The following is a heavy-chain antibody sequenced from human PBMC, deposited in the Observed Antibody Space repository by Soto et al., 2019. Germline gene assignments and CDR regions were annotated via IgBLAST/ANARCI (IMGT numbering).Heavy chain of an antibody. D-gene: IGHD6-13*01. CDR1: GFTFSSYG. V-gene: IGHV3-33*01. CDR2: IWYDGSNK. CDR3: AREMEAAGYYYYYGMDV. Sequence: GGSLRLSCAASGFTFSSYGMHWVRQAPGKGLEWVAVIWYDGSNKYYADSVKGRFTISRDNSKNTLYLQMNSLRAEDTAVYYCAREMEAAGYYYYYGMDVWGQRTTVTVSS. J-gene: IGHJ6*02.